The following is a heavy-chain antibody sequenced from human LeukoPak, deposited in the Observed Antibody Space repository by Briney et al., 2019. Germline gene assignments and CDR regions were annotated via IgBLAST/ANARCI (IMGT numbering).Heavy chain of an antibody. Sequence: SETLSLTCTVSGGSISSYYWSWIRQPPGKGLEWIGYIYYSGSTNYNPSLKSRVTISVDTSKNQFSLKLSSVTAADTAVYYCASNYYDSSGYYYGTWGNAFDIWGQGTMVTVSS. J-gene: IGHJ3*02. V-gene: IGHV4-59*01. D-gene: IGHD3-22*01. CDR3: ASNYYDSSGYYYGTWGNAFDI. CDR1: GGSISSYY. CDR2: IYYSGST.